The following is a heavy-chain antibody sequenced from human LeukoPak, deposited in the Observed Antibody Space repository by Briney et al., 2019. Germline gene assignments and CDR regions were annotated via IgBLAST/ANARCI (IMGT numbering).Heavy chain of an antibody. CDR2: IYYSGST. V-gene: IGHV4-59*01. D-gene: IGHD6-13*01. Sequence: SETLSLTCTVSGGSISSYYWSWIRQPPGKGLEWIGYIYYSGSTNYNPSLKSRVTISVDTSKNQFSLKLSSVTAADTAVYYCAREYSSSWYGYFDLWGRGTLVTVSS. CDR1: GGSISSYY. CDR3: AREYSSSWYGYFDL. J-gene: IGHJ2*01.